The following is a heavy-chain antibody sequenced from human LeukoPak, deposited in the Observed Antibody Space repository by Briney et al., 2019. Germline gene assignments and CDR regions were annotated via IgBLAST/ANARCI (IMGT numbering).Heavy chain of an antibody. CDR3: TSGGLIAAAGTLFDY. CDR1: GFTFSNAW. Sequence: PGGSLRLSCAASGFTFSNAWMSWVRQAPGKGLEWVGRIKSKTDGGTTDYAAPVKGRFTISRDDSKNTLYLQMNSLKTEDTAVYYCTSGGLIAAAGTLFDYWGQGTLVTVSS. V-gene: IGHV3-15*01. CDR2: IKSKTDGGTT. J-gene: IGHJ4*02. D-gene: IGHD6-13*01.